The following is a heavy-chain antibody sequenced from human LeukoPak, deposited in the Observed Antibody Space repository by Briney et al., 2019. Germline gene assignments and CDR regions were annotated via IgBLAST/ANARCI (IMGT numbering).Heavy chain of an antibody. Sequence: SETLSLTCTVSGGSISSYYWSWIRQPPGKGLEWIGYIYYSGSTYYNPSLKSRVTISVDTSKNQFSLKLSSVTAADTAVYYCARWLEPNYYFDYWGQGTPVTVSS. V-gene: IGHV4-59*12. D-gene: IGHD1-1*01. CDR1: GGSISSYY. CDR2: IYYSGST. J-gene: IGHJ4*02. CDR3: ARWLEPNYYFDY.